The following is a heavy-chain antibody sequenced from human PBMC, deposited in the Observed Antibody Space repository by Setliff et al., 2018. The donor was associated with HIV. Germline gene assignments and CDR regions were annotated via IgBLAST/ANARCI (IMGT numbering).Heavy chain of an antibody. V-gene: IGHV3-23*01. CDR3: ARTIAALDY. CDR1: GFTFSSFA. J-gene: IGHJ4*02. Sequence: HPGGSLRLSCAASGFTFSSFAMTWVRQAPGKGLEWVSAISGRGVSTDYAESVKGRFTISRDNTKNTLYLQMNSLRVEDTAVYFCARTIAALDYWGQGTLVTVSS. CDR2: ISGRGVST. D-gene: IGHD6-13*01.